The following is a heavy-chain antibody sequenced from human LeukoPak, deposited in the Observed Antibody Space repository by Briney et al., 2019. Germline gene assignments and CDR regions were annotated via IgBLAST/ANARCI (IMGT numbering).Heavy chain of an antibody. J-gene: IGHJ6*02. D-gene: IGHD2-2*01. V-gene: IGHV4-30-2*06. CDR2: IYHSGST. Sequence: SQTLSLTCAVSGGSISSGGYSWSWIRQSPGKGLEWIGYIYHSGSTYYNPSLKSRVTMSVDRSKNQFSLKLSSVTAADTAVHYCASHCSSSSCNNYYYYGMDVWGQGTTVTVSS. CDR3: ASHCSSSSCNNYYYYGMDV. CDR1: GGSISSGGYS.